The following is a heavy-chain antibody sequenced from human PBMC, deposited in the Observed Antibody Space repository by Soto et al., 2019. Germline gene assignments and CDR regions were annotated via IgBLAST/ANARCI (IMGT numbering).Heavy chain of an antibody. Sequence: QMQLVQSGAEVKKPGASVKVSCKASGYTFTSYDINWVRQATGQGLEWMGWMNPNSGNTGYAQKFQGRVTMTRNTSISTAYMELSSLRSEDTAVYYCARFVPAYDFWSGYLDAFDIWGQGTMVTVSS. CDR2: MNPNSGNT. J-gene: IGHJ3*02. V-gene: IGHV1-8*01. CDR1: GYTFTSYD. D-gene: IGHD3-3*01. CDR3: ARFVPAYDFWSGYLDAFDI.